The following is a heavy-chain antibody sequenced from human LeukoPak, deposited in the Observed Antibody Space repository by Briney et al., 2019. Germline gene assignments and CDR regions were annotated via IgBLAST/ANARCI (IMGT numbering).Heavy chain of an antibody. D-gene: IGHD6-13*01. CDR3: ARDRVLRPGIAAAGPAFDI. V-gene: IGHV4-59*01. CDR2: IYYSGSS. J-gene: IGHJ3*02. CDR1: GVSMSPYY. Sequence: PSETLSLTCKVSGVSMSPYYWSWIRQSPGTGLEWLGYIYYSGSSKYNPSLKGRVTMSLDTSKNHVSLTLTSVTAADTAVYYCARDRVLRPGIAAAGPAFDIWGQGTMVTVSS.